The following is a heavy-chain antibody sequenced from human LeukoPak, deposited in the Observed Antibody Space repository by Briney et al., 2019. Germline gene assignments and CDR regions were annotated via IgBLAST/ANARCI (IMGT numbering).Heavy chain of an antibody. CDR3: ARLVVPAAPTYYYYYYMDV. Sequence: PSETLSLTCTVSGGSISSHYWSWIRQPPGKGLEWIGYIYYSGSTNYNPSLKSRVTISVDTSKNQFSLKLSSVTAADTAVCYCARLVVPAAPTYYYYYYMDVWGKGTTVTVSS. CDR1: GGSISSHY. J-gene: IGHJ6*03. CDR2: IYYSGST. D-gene: IGHD2-2*01. V-gene: IGHV4-59*11.